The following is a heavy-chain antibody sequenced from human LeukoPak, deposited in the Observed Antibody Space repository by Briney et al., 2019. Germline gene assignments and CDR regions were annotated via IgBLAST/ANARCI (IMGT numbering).Heavy chain of an antibody. CDR1: GFTFSDYY. CDR3: ARACPNYYDSSGYYGDAFDI. D-gene: IGHD3-22*01. Sequence: PGGSLRLSCAASGFTFSDYYMSWIRQAPGKGLEWVSYISSSGSTIYYADSVKGRFTISRDNAKNSLYLQMNSLRAEDTAVYYCARACPNYYDSSGYYGDAFDIWGQGTMVTVSS. CDR2: ISSSGSTI. V-gene: IGHV3-11*04. J-gene: IGHJ3*02.